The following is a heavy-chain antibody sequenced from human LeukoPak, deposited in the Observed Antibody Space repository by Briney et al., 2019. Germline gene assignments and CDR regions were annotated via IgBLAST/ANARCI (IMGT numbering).Heavy chain of an antibody. V-gene: IGHV3-73*01. CDR1: GFTFSGSA. Sequence: GGSLKLSCAASGFTFSGSAIHWVRQSSGKGLEWVGQIDKKDKGYATATAYAASVKGRFTISRDDSINTAYLRMKSLKTEDTALYYCTRGSGTYNWFDPWGQGTLVTVSS. CDR2: IDKKDKGYATAT. CDR3: TRGSGTYNWFDP. J-gene: IGHJ5*02. D-gene: IGHD1-26*01.